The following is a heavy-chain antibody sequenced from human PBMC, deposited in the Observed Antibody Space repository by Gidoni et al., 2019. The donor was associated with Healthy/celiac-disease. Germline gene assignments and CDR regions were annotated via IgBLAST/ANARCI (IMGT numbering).Heavy chain of an antibody. D-gene: IGHD3-10*01. CDR2: INHSGST. J-gene: IGHJ6*02. CDR3: ARGSRGSGSYYMYYYYGMDV. CDR1: GGSFSGYY. V-gene: IGHV4-34*01. Sequence: QVQLQQWGAGLLKPSETLSLTCAVYGGSFSGYYWSWLRQPPGKGLEWIGEINHSGSTNYNPSLKSRVTISVDTSKNQFSLKLSSVTAADTAVYYCARGSRGSGSYYMYYYYGMDVWGQGTTVTVSS.